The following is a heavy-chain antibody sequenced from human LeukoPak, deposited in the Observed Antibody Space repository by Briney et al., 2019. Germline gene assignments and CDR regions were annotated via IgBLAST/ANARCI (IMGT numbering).Heavy chain of an antibody. D-gene: IGHD3-10*01. CDR1: GGSISSYY. CDR3: ARHVIGELVLDY. J-gene: IGHJ4*02. V-gene: IGHV4-59*08. Sequence: SETLSLTCTVSGGSISSYYWSWIRQPPGKGLEWIGYIYYSGSTNYNPSLKSRVTISVDTSKNQFSLKLSSVTAADTAVYYCARHVIGELVLDYWGQGTLVTVSS. CDR2: IYYSGST.